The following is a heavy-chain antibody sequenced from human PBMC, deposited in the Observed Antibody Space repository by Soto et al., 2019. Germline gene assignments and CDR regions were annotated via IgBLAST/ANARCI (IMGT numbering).Heavy chain of an antibody. CDR1: GGSVSSGSYY. CDR3: ARATIVLVLAAMVSHWFDP. V-gene: IGHV4-61*01. CDR2: IYYSGST. D-gene: IGHD2-2*01. J-gene: IGHJ5*02. Sequence: SETLSLTCTVSGGSVSSGSYYWSWIWQPPGKGLEWIGYIYYSGSTYYNPSLKSRVTISVDTSKNQFSLKLSSVTAADTAVYYCARATIVLVLAAMVSHWFDPWGQGTLVTVSS.